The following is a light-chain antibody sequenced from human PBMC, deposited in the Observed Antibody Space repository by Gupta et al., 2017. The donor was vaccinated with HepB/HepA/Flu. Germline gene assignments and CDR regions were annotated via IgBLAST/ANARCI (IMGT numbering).Light chain of an antibody. CDR3: AAWDDSRKGV. V-gene: IGLV1-47*03. CDR2: RNN. CDR1: SSNIGSNY. Sequence: QSVLTQPPSASGTPGQRVTISCSGSSSNIGSNYVYWYQQLPGTAPKLLIYRNNQRPAGVPDRFSGSKSGTSASLAISGLWAEEEADYYCAAWDDSRKGVFGGGTKLTVL. J-gene: IGLJ3*02.